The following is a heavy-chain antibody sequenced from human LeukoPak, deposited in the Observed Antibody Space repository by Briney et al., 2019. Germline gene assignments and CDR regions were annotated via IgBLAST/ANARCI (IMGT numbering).Heavy chain of an antibody. D-gene: IGHD4-17*01. CDR2: IYYSGST. CDR1: GGSIRSYY. J-gene: IGHJ4*02. CDR3: ARTTDDYGDYVIGY. Sequence: ASETLSLTCTVSGGSIRSYYWSWIRQPPGKGLEWIGYIYYSGSTNYNPSLKSRVTISVDTSKNQFSLKLSSVTAADTAVYYCARTTDDYGDYVIGYWGQGTLVTVSS. V-gene: IGHV4-59*08.